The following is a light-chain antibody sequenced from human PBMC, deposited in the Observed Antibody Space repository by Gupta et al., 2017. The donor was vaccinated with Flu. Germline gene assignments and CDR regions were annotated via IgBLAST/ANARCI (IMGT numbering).Light chain of an antibody. V-gene: IGKV3-15*01. CDR1: QSVSTN. J-gene: IGKJ3*01. CDR3: QQYNNWPPGFT. CDR2: GAS. Sequence: EIVMTQSPATLSVSPGERATLSCRASQSVSTNLAWYQKKPGQAPRLLIYGASTRATGIPARFGASGSGTEFTLTISSLQSEDFAVYYCQQYNNWPPGFTFGPWTKVDIK.